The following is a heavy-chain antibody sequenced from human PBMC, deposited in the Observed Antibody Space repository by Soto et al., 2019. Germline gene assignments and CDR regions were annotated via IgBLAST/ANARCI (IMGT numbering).Heavy chain of an antibody. V-gene: IGHV3-30*18. Sequence: PGGSLRLSCAASGFTFSSYCMHWVRQAPGKGLEWVAVISYDGSNKYYADSVKGRFTISRDNSKNTLYLQMNSLRAEDMAVYYCAKGTVATIDPHLRDYYYYMDVWGKGTTVTVSS. D-gene: IGHD5-12*01. J-gene: IGHJ6*03. CDR1: GFTFSSYC. CDR2: ISYDGSNK. CDR3: AKGTVATIDPHLRDYYYYMDV.